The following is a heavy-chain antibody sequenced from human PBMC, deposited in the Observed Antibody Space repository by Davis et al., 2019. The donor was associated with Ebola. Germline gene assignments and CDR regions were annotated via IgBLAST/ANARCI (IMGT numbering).Heavy chain of an antibody. Sequence: MPSETLSLTCTVSGGSISSYYWSWIRQPPGKGLEWIGYIYYSGSTNYNPSLKSRVTISVDTSKNQFSLKLSSVTAADTAVYYCARLLYYYCMDVWGKGTTVTVSS. CDR3: ARLLYYYCMDV. V-gene: IGHV4-59*08. J-gene: IGHJ6*04. CDR1: GGSISSYY. CDR2: IYYSGST.